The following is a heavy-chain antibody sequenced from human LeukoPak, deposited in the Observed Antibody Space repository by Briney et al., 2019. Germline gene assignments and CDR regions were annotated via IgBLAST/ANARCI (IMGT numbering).Heavy chain of an antibody. CDR3: ATVGGCSYGDPLDY. CDR1: GYTLTELS. CDR2: FDPEDGET. D-gene: IGHD5-18*01. V-gene: IGHV1-24*01. J-gene: IGHJ4*02. Sequence: ASVTVSCKVSGYTLTELSMHWVRQAPGKGLEWMGGFDPEDGETIYAQKFQGRVTMTEDTSTDTAYMELSSLRSEDTAVYYCATVGGCSYGDPLDYWGQEPLVTVS.